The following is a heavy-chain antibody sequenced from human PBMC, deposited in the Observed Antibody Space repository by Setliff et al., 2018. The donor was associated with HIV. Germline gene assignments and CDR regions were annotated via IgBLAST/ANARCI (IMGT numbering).Heavy chain of an antibody. D-gene: IGHD6-13*01. V-gene: IGHV4-4*09. J-gene: IGHJ6*02. Sequence: SETLSLTCTVSGGSINSYYWSWIRQPPGKGLEWIGYIYATGSTNYNTSLKGRVTLSVDTAKNQFSLRLSSVTAADTAVYYCARHPPHDSTWPYYYYGMDVWGQGTTVTVSS. CDR3: ARHPPHDSTWPYYYYGMDV. CDR2: IYATGST. CDR1: GGSINSYY.